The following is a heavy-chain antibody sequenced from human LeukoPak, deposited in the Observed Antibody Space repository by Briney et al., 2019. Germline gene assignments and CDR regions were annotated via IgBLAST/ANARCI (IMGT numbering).Heavy chain of an antibody. J-gene: IGHJ4*02. CDR1: GFTFSSYG. CDR3: AKGGSSWETFYFDY. Sequence: GGSLRLSCAASGFTFSSYGMHWVRQAPGKGLEWVAVISYDGSNKYYADSVKGRFTISRDNSKNTLYLQMNSLRAEDTAVYYCAKGGSSWETFYFDYWGQGTLVTVSS. CDR2: ISYDGSNK. D-gene: IGHD6-13*01. V-gene: IGHV3-30*18.